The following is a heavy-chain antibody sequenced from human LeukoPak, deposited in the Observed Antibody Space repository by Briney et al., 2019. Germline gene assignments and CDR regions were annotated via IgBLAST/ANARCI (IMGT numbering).Heavy chain of an antibody. Sequence: PGGSLRLSCAASGFTFSTYAMTWVRQAPGQGLQWVSGISGSGASTYYADSVKGRFTISRDNSKNTLYLQIDDLRADDTAVYHCAKGASSGWLLYWFAPWGQGTLVTVSS. CDR2: ISGSGAST. D-gene: IGHD6-19*01. J-gene: IGHJ5*02. CDR1: GFTFSTYA. V-gene: IGHV3-23*01. CDR3: AKGASSGWLLYWFAP.